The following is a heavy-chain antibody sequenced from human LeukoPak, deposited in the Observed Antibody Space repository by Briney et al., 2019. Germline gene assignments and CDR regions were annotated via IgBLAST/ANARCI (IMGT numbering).Heavy chain of an antibody. CDR1: GASISSSSYY. J-gene: IGHJ4*02. V-gene: IGHV4-39*01. Sequence: SQTLSLTCSVYGASISSSSYYWGWIRQPPGKGLEWIASIYSSGNSYYNPSLRSRVAISIGTSKNQFSLKVTSVTAADTAIYYCAGRPGSYESGHGDDYWGQGTLVTVSP. CDR3: AGRPGSYESGHGDDY. CDR2: IYSSGNS. D-gene: IGHD1-1*01.